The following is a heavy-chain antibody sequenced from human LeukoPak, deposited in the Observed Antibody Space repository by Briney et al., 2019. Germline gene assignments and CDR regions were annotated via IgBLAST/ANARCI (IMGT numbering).Heavy chain of an antibody. Sequence: ASVKVPCKVSGYTLTELSMHWVRQAPGKGLEWMGGFDPEDGETIYAQKFQGRVTMTEDTSTDTAYMELSSLRSEDTAVYYCATGFFTRTCFDYWGQGTLVTVSS. J-gene: IGHJ4*02. V-gene: IGHV1-24*01. D-gene: IGHD3-16*01. CDR3: ATGFFTRTCFDY. CDR2: FDPEDGET. CDR1: GYTLTELS.